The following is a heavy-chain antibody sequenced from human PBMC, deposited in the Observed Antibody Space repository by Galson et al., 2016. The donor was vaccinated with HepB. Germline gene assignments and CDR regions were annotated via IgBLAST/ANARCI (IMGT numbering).Heavy chain of an antibody. V-gene: IGHV3-53*01. CDR1: GFSVSDSY. CDR3: ATVLPAGHYWYPHL. Sequence: SLRLSCAASGFSVSDSYMTWVRQAPGKGLDWVFIIYKDGNTFHAQFVKGRFTISRDNSKNSLDLQMSNVRAEDTAVYYCATVLPAGHYWYPHLWGRGTLVSVSS. CDR2: IYKDGNT. J-gene: IGHJ2*01.